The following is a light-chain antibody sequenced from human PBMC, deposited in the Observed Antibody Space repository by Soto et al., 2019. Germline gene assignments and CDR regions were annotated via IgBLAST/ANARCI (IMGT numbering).Light chain of an antibody. Sequence: DIQMTQSPSTLSASVRDRVTITCRASQSISSWLAWYQQKPGKAPKLLIYKASSLESGVPSRFSGSGSGTEFTLTISSLQPDDFATYYCQQYNSYPYTFGQGTNLEMK. CDR1: QSISSW. CDR3: QQYNSYPYT. V-gene: IGKV1-5*03. CDR2: KAS. J-gene: IGKJ2*01.